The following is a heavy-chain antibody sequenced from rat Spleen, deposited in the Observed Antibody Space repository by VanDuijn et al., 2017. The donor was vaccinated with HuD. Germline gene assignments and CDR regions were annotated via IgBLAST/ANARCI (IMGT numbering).Heavy chain of an antibody. V-gene: IGHV2-6*01. CDR2: ISSGGST. J-gene: IGHJ2*01. Sequence: QVQLKESGPGLVQPSQTLSLTCTVSGFSLTSYTVSWVRQPPGKGLEWIAAISSGGSTYYNSALKSRLSLSRDTSKSQVFLKMNSLQTEDTAMYFCARGGFWGQGVMVTVSS. D-gene: IGHD4-4*01. CDR3: ARGGF. CDR1: GFSLTSYT.